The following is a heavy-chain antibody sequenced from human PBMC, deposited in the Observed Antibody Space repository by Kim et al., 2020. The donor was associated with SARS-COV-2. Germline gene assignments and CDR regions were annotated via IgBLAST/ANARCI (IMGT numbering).Heavy chain of an antibody. CDR2: IYYSGST. Sequence: SETLSLTCTVSGGSVSSGSYYWSWIRQPPGKGLEWIGYIYYSGSTNYNPSLKSRVTISVDTSKNQFSLKLSSVTAADTAVYYCARDYKTPLVGATKGTYYYYYGMDVWGQGTTVTVSS. CDR3: ARDYKTPLVGATKGTYYYYYGMDV. V-gene: IGHV4-61*01. D-gene: IGHD1-26*01. CDR1: GGSVSSGSYY. J-gene: IGHJ6*02.